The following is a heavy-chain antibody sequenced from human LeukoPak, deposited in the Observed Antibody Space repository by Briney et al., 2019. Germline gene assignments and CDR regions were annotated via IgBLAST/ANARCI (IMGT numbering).Heavy chain of an antibody. CDR2: IKQDGSEK. CDR3: ARDQAAAADIFDY. CDR1: GFTSSIYW. D-gene: IGHD6-13*01. Sequence: VGSLRLSCAPSGFTSSIYWMSWVRQAPGKGLEWVANIKQDGSEKYYVDSVKGRFTISRENAKNSLYLEMNSLRAEDTAVYYCARDQAAAADIFDYWGQGTLVTVSS. V-gene: IGHV3-7*01. J-gene: IGHJ4*02.